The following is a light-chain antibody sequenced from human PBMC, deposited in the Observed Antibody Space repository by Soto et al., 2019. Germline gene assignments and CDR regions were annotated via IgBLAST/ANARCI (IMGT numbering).Light chain of an antibody. V-gene: IGLV1-40*01. CDR2: GDT. CDR1: GSNIGAGYD. CDR3: QSFDSSLSASI. Sequence: QSVLTQPPSVSGAPGQRVTISCTGSGSNIGAGYDVHWYQQFPGTAPKLLVYGDTKRPSGVPDRFSGSKSGTSASLAITGLPALDEAAYYLQSFDSSLSASIFGGGTKLTVL. J-gene: IGLJ2*01.